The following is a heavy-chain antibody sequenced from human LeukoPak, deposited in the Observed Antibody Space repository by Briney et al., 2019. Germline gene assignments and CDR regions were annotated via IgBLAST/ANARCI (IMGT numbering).Heavy chain of an antibody. D-gene: IGHD3-9*01. Sequence: GGSLRLSCAASGFPFSSHVLSWVRQAPGKGLEWIAYINHNGEAIYYPDFVKGRFIISRDNAKNSLFLQMNDLRDEDTAVYYCARDYDWAFDFWGQGTRFTVSS. CDR2: INHNGEAI. CDR3: ARDYDWAFDF. J-gene: IGHJ4*02. CDR1: GFPFSSHV. V-gene: IGHV3-48*02.